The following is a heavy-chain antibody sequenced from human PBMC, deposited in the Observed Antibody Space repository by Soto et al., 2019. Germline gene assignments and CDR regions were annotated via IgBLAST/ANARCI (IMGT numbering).Heavy chain of an antibody. CDR1: AGMLRRGDYF. J-gene: IGHJ4*01. CDR2: IYYSGST. Sequence: VSAGMLRRGDYFVCWIRQPPGKGLEWIGYIYYSGSTYYNPSLKSRVTISVDKYKNQFSLKMSSVTAADTAVYYFARGQPYGPYFAYWGPGTFVSVS. CDR3: ARGQPYGPYFAY. V-gene: IGHV4-30-4*01. D-gene: IGHD3-10*01.